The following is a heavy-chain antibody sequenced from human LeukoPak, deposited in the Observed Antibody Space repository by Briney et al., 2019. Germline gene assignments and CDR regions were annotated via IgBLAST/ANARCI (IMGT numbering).Heavy chain of an antibody. D-gene: IGHD2-8*01. J-gene: IGHJ4*02. Sequence: GGSLRLSCAASGFTFRSYSMNWVRQAPGKGLEWVSSISSSSSYIYYADSVKGRFTISRDNSKNTLYLQMNSLRAEDTAVYYCAKDMGLISDYWGEGTLVTVSS. CDR2: ISSSSSYI. V-gene: IGHV3-21*01. CDR3: AKDMGLISDY. CDR1: GFTFRSYS.